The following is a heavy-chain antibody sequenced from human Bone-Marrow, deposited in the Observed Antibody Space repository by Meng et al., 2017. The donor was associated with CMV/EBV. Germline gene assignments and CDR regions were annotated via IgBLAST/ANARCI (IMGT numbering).Heavy chain of an antibody. V-gene: IGHV3-43D*03. J-gene: IGHJ4*02. CDR3: VKGTGYDILTGYLDY. CDR1: GFTFDDYA. CDR2: ISWDGGST. D-gene: IGHD3-9*01. Sequence: GESLKISCAASGFTFDDYAMHWVRQAPGKGLEWVSLISWDGGSTYYADSVKGRFTISRDNSKNSLYLQMNSLRVEDTAKYYCVKGTGYDILTGYLDYWGRGALVTVSS.